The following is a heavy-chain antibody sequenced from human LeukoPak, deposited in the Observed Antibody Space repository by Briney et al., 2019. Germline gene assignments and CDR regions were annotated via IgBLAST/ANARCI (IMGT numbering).Heavy chain of an antibody. Sequence: GGSLRLSCAASGFTFDDYGMSWVRQAPGKELEWVSGINWNGGSTGYADSVKGRFTISRDNAKNSLYLQMNSLRAEDTALYYCARVSGLGSYYDSSGYPDYWGQGTLVTVSS. J-gene: IGHJ4*02. V-gene: IGHV3-20*04. D-gene: IGHD3-22*01. CDR3: ARVSGLGSYYDSSGYPDY. CDR1: GFTFDDYG. CDR2: INWNGGST.